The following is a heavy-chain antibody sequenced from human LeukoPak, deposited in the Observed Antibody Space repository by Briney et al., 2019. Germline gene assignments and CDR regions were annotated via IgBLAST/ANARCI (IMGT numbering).Heavy chain of an antibody. V-gene: IGHV3-7*01. CDR2: IKQDGSEK. CDR1: GFTFSTYW. CDR3: ARAPTPTYKPPGGSGLYYFDY. Sequence: SGGSLRLSCAASGFTFSTYWMSWVRQAPGKGLEWVANIKQDGSEKYYVDSVKGRFTISRDNAKNSLYLQMNSLRAEDTAVYYCARAPTPTYKPPGGSGLYYFDYWGQGTLVTVSS. D-gene: IGHD3-10*01. J-gene: IGHJ4*02.